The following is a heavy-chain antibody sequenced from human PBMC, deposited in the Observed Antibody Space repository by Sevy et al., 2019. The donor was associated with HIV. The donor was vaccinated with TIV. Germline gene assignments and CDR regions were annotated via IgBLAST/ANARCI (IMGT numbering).Heavy chain of an antibody. CDR2: INQDGSTQ. Sequence: GGSLRHSCAASGFTLNAYWMHWVRQAPGKGLEWLANINQDGSTQYYAASVKGRFTISRDNAKNLVYLQMNTMRPEDTGLYYCARAIAAAAGFWGQGTLVTVSS. D-gene: IGHD6-13*01. J-gene: IGHJ4*02. CDR1: GFTLNAYW. V-gene: IGHV3-7*01. CDR3: ARAIAAAAGF.